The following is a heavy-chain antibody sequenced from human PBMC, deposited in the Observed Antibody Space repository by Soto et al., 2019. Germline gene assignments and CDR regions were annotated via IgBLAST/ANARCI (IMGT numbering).Heavy chain of an antibody. CDR2: IYTSGTGYTT. D-gene: IGHD3-22*01. Sequence: GGSLRLSCSASGITVSSNYMSWVRQAPGKGLEWVSIIYTSGTGYTTYYADSVKGRFTISRDNSKNTVYLQMNSLRPEDTAVYYCARDRSMIVVVPGYWGQGTLVTVSS. CDR3: ARDRSMIVVVPGY. V-gene: IGHV3-66*03. CDR1: GITVSSNY. J-gene: IGHJ4*02.